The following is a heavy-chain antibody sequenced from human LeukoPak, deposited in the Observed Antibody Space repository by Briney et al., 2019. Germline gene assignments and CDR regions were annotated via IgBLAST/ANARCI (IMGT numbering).Heavy chain of an antibody. CDR2: IYPGDSDT. CDR1: GYSFTSYW. CDR3: ARLDESPSAAGRSDYYYGMDV. D-gene: IGHD6-13*01. Sequence: GESLKISCKGSGYSFTSYWIGWVRQMPGKGLEWMGIIYPGDSDTRYSPSFQGQVTISADKSISTAYLQWSSLKASDTAMYYCARLDESPSAAGRSDYYYGMDVWGQGTTVNVSS. V-gene: IGHV5-51*01. J-gene: IGHJ6*02.